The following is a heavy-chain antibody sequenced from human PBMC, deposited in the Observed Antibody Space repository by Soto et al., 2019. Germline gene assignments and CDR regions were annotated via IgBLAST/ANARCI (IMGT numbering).Heavy chain of an antibody. CDR3: AKDHGDSSGWYRGEGYYFDY. D-gene: IGHD6-19*01. CDR2: ISGSGGST. J-gene: IGHJ4*02. CDR1: GFTFSSYA. Sequence: GGSLRLSCAASGFTFSSYAMSWVRQAPGKGLEWVSAISGSGGSTYYADSVKGRFTISRDNSKNTLYLQMNSLRAEDTAVYYCAKDHGDSSGWYRGEGYYFDYWGQGTLVTVSS. V-gene: IGHV3-23*01.